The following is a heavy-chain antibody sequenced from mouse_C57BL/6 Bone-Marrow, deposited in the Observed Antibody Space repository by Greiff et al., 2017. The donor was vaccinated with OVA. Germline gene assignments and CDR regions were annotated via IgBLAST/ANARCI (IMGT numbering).Heavy chain of an antibody. D-gene: IGHD2-5*01. J-gene: IGHJ3*01. CDR3: AKGTYYSNHEGFAY. V-gene: IGHV2-5*01. CDR1: GFSLTSYG. Sequence: VQRVESGPGLVQPSQSLSITCTVSGFSLTSYGVHWVRQSPGKGLEWLGVIWRGGSTDYNAAFMSRLSITKDNSKSQVFFKMNSLQADDTAIYYCAKGTYYSNHEGFAYWGQGTLVTVSA. CDR2: IWRGGST.